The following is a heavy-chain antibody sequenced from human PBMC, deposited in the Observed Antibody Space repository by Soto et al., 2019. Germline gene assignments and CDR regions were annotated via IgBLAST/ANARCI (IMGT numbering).Heavy chain of an antibody. Sequence: SETLSLTCTVSGSSISSYYWSWIRQPPGKGLEWIGYIYYSGSTNYNPSLKSRFTISVDTSKNQFSLKLSSVTAADTAVYYCARYGSGSSVWFDPWGQGTLVTVS. V-gene: IGHV4-59*01. CDR3: ARYGSGSSVWFDP. CDR1: GSSISSYY. D-gene: IGHD3-10*01. J-gene: IGHJ5*02. CDR2: IYYSGST.